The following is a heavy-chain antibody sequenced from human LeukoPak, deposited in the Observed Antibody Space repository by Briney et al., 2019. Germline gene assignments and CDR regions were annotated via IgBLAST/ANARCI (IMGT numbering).Heavy chain of an antibody. CDR3: AIPEGDDSSGYYYIL. D-gene: IGHD3-22*01. CDR1: GFTVSSNY. J-gene: IGHJ4*02. CDR2: IYSGGST. V-gene: IGHV3-53*01. Sequence: QPGGSLRLSCAASGFTVSSNYMSWVRQAPGKGLEWVSVIYSGGSTYYADSVKGRFTISRDNSKNTLYLQMNSLRAEDTAVYYCAIPEGDDSSGYYYILWGQGTLVTVSS.